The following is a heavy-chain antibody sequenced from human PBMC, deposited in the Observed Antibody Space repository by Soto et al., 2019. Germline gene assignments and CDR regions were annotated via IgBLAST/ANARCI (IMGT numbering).Heavy chain of an antibody. V-gene: IGHV3-64*01. D-gene: IGHD3-22*01. CDR3: ARMASSGYSFDY. CDR2: ISSNGGST. Sequence: EVQLVESGGGLVQPGGSLRLSCAASGFTFSSYAMHWVRQAPGKGLEYVSAISSNGGSTYYANSVKGRFNISRDNSKNTLYLQMGSLRAEDMAVYYCARMASSGYSFDYWGQGTLVTVSS. J-gene: IGHJ4*02. CDR1: GFTFSSYA.